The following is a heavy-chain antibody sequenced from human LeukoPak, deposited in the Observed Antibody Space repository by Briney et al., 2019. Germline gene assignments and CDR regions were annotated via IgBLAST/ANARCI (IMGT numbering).Heavy chain of an antibody. D-gene: IGHD3-10*01. CDR3: ARDGFQGRDVNYFYYGLDV. J-gene: IGHJ6*02. Sequence: ASVKVSCKASGYTFTSYYIHWVRQAPGQGLEWMGIIKPSGGGTSYAQKLQGGVTMTRDTSTSTAYMELSSLRSDDTAMYYCARDGFQGRDVNYFYYGLDVWGQGTTVTVSS. CDR1: GYTFTSYY. CDR2: IKPSGGGT. V-gene: IGHV1-46*04.